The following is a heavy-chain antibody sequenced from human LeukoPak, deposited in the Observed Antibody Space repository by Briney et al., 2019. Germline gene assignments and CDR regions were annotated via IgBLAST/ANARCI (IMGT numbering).Heavy chain of an antibody. CDR3: ARDLIYSNFFDY. CDR1: GGSISSSSYS. D-gene: IGHD4-11*01. V-gene: IGHV4-39*07. Sequence: PSETLSLTCTVSGGSISSSSYSWRWIRQPPGKGLEWIGSIYYSGSTYYNPSLKSRVTISVDTSKNQFSLKLSSVTAADTAVYYCARDLIYSNFFDYWGQGTLVTVSS. J-gene: IGHJ4*02. CDR2: IYYSGST.